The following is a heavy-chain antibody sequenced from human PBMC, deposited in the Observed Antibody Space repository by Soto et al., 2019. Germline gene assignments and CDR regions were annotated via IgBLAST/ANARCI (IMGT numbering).Heavy chain of an antibody. CDR1: GGTFSSYA. CDR2: IIPIFGTA. D-gene: IGHD2-2*01. CDR3: ARGYRKHIVVVPAAHDAFDI. J-gene: IGHJ3*02. Sequence: SVKVSCKASGGTFSSYAISWVRQAPGQGLEWMGGIIPIFGTANYAQKFQGRVTITADKSTSTAYMELSSLRSEDTAVYYCARGYRKHIVVVPAAHDAFDIWGQGTMVTVS. V-gene: IGHV1-69*06.